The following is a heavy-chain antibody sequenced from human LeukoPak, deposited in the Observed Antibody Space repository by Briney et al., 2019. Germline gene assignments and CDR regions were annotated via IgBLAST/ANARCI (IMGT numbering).Heavy chain of an antibody. CDR3: ARPVPAAIRRPTRIEPNWFDP. V-gene: IGHV3-30*01. D-gene: IGHD2-2*02. J-gene: IGHJ5*02. CDR1: GFTFSSYA. CDR2: ISYGGSNK. Sequence: GRSLRLSCAASGFTFSSYAMHWVRQAPGKGLEWVAVISYGGSNKYYADSVKGRFTISRDNSKNTLYLQMNSLRAEDTAVYYCARPVPAAIRRPTRIEPNWFDPWGQGTLVTVSS.